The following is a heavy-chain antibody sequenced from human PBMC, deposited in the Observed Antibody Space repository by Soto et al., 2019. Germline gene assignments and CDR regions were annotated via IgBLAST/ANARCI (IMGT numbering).Heavy chain of an antibody. CDR1: GCTFSTYT. J-gene: IGHJ5*02. Sequence: GASVKVSCKASGCTFSTYTFSWVRQAPGQGLEWMGRIIPIFGTPYYAQKFQGRVTITADKSTSTVYMELSSLGSDDTAVYFCARGLECRGYCLDKPTWFGPWGQGTLVTVSS. V-gene: IGHV1-69*06. D-gene: IGHD2-15*01. CDR2: IIPIFGTP. CDR3: ARGLECRGYCLDKPTWFGP.